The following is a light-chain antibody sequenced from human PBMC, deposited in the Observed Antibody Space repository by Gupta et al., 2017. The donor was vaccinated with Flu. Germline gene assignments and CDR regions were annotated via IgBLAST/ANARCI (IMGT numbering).Light chain of an antibody. CDR1: SSDVGGYNY. CDR2: EVS. CDR3: SSYTGSNTHV. J-gene: IGLJ1*01. V-gene: IGLV2-14*01. Sequence: QSALTQPASVSGSPGQSITISCIGTSSDVGGYNYVSWYQQHPGKAPKLMIYEVSNRPSGVSIRFSGSKSDNTASLTISGLQAEDEADYYGSSYTGSNTHVFGTGTKVTVL.